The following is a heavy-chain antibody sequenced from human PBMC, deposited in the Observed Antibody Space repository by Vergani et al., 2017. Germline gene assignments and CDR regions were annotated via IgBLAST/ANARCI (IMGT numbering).Heavy chain of an antibody. V-gene: IGHV3-53*02. CDR1: GFTVSSNY. Sequence: EVQLVETGGGLIQPGGSLRLSCAASGFTVSSNYMSWVRQAPGKGLEWVAVIYSGGSSTYYADSVKGRFTISRDNSKNTLYLQMNSLRAEDTAVYYCANSYCSSTSCYNYYMDVWGKGTTVTVSS. CDR2: IYSGGSST. J-gene: IGHJ6*03. D-gene: IGHD2-2*02. CDR3: ANSYCSSTSCYNYYMDV.